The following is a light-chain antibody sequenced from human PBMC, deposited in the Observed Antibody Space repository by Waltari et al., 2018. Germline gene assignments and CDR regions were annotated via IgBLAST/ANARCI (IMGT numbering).Light chain of an antibody. Sequence: QSALTQPASVSGSPGQSITISCTGTSSDVGGYNYVSWYQQHPGRVPKLMIYDVSNRPSGVSNRISVSKSGNTASLTISGLQAEDEADYYCTSYTSSSTLVFGGGTKLTVL. CDR2: DVS. CDR1: SSDVGGYNY. J-gene: IGLJ3*02. CDR3: TSYTSSSTLV. V-gene: IGLV2-14*01.